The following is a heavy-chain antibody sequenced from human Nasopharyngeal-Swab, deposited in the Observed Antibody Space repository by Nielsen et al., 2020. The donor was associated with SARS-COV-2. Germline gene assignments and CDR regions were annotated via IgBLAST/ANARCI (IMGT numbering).Heavy chain of an antibody. CDR1: GFTFSSYW. CDR2: INSDGSST. CDR3: ARDCMITFGGVPNWFDP. D-gene: IGHD3-16*01. J-gene: IGHJ5*02. V-gene: IGHV3-74*01. Sequence: GSLKISCAASGFTFSSYWMHWVRQAPGKGLVWVSRINSDGSSTSYADSVKGRFTISRDNAKNTLYLQMNSLRAEDTAVYYCARDCMITFGGVPNWFDPWGQGTLVTVSS.